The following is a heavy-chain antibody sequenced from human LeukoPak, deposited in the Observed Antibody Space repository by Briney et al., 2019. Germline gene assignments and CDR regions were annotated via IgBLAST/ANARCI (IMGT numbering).Heavy chain of an antibody. Sequence: ASVKVSRKASGYTFTSYYMHWVRQAPGQGLEWMGIINPSGGSTSYVQKFQGRVTMTRDMSTSTVYMELSSLRSEDTAVYYCAREGRDGPFDYWGQGTLVTVSS. CDR1: GYTFTSYY. V-gene: IGHV1-46*01. D-gene: IGHD5-24*01. J-gene: IGHJ4*02. CDR3: AREGRDGPFDY. CDR2: INPSGGST.